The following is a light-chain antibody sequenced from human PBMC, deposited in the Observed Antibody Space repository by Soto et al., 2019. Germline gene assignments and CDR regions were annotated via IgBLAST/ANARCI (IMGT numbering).Light chain of an antibody. J-gene: IGKJ1*01. CDR3: MQALQSPWT. CDR1: QSLLHSNGYNY. CDR2: LGS. V-gene: IGKV2-28*01. Sequence: DIVMTKSPLSLPVTPGEPASISCRSSQSLLHSNGYNYLAWYLQKPGQSTQLLIYLGSHRASGVPDRFSGSASGTDFTLKITRVEAEDVVVYYCMQALQSPWTFGQGTKVEIK.